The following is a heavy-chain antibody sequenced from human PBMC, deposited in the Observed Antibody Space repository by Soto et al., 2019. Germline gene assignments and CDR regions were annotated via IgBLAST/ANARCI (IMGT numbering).Heavy chain of an antibody. CDR1: GFTFSDYA. D-gene: IGHD2-2*01. CDR2: VSATSNT. V-gene: IGHV3-23*01. CDR3: ANVPIWCGSSRCYTEGFDY. Sequence: EVQLLQHGGGLVQPGGSLRLTCAASGFTFSDYAMSWVRQAPGKGLEWASTVSATSNTHYADSVKCRFTISRDNSKNTLFLQMDGLRAEDTALYYCANVPIWCGSSRCYTEGFDYWGQGSVVLVSS. J-gene: IGHJ4*02.